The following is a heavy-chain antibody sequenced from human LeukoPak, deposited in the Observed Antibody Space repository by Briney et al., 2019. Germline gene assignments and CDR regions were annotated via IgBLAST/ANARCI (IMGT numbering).Heavy chain of an antibody. J-gene: IGHJ4*02. Sequence: GGSLRLSCAASGFTFSSYAMSWVRQAPGKGLEWVSGLSGSGGSTYYADSVKGRFTISRDNFKNTLYLQMNSLRAEDTAVYYCAKGGGGDFPFDYWGQGTLVTVSS. CDR2: LSGSGGST. D-gene: IGHD2-21*02. CDR1: GFTFSSYA. V-gene: IGHV3-23*01. CDR3: AKGGGGDFPFDY.